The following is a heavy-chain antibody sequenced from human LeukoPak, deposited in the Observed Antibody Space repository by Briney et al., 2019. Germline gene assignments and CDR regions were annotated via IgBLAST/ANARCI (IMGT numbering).Heavy chain of an antibody. V-gene: IGHV3-48*04. CDR2: ISSSSNTI. D-gene: IGHD1-14*01. Sequence: PGGSLRLSCAASGFTFSSYSMNWVRQAPGKGLEWVSYISSSSNTIYYADSVKGRFTISRDNAKNSLYLQMNSLRAEDTAVYYCARRRGTHPSYFDYWGQGTLVTVSS. J-gene: IGHJ4*02. CDR1: GFTFSSYS. CDR3: ARRRGTHPSYFDY.